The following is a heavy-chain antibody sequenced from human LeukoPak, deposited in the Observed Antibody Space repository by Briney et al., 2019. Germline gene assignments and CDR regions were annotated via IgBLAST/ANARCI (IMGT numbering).Heavy chain of an antibody. V-gene: IGHV4-59*08. CDR2: IHYSGNS. J-gene: IGHJ4*02. Sequence: SETLSLTCTVSGDSISNYYWSWIRQPPGKGLEWIGYIHYSGNSDYNPPLKSRVTILIDTSKNQFSLILSSVTAADTAVYYCARHFRGVVSAQLDYWGQGTRVTVSS. D-gene: IGHD3-10*01. CDR3: ARHFRGVVSAQLDY. CDR1: GDSISNYY.